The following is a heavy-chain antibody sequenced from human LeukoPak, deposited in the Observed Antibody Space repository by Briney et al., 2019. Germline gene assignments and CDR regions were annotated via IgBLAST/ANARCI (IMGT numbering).Heavy chain of an antibody. CDR3: ATRDDYYYYMDV. CDR2: ISYDGSNK. CDR1: GFTFSSYA. V-gene: IGHV3-30*04. D-gene: IGHD2-21*01. Sequence: GRSLRLSCAASGFTFSSYAMHWVRQAPGKGLEWVAVISYDGSNKYCADSVKGRFTISRDNSKNTLYLQMNSLRAEDTAVYYCATRDDYYYYMDVWGKGTTVTVSS. J-gene: IGHJ6*03.